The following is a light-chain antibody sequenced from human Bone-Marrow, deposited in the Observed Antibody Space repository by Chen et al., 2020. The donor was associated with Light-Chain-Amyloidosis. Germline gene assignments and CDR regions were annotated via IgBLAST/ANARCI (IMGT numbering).Light chain of an antibody. J-gene: IGLJ2*01. V-gene: IGLV1-51*01. Sequence: QSVLTQPPSVSAAPGQKVTISCSGSSSNIGNDYVSWYQQLPGTAPKLLIYDNNKRPAGIPDRISGSKSGTSATLGITGLQTGDEADYYCGTWDSGLSAVVFGGGTKLTVL. CDR2: DNN. CDR1: SSNIGNDY. CDR3: GTWDSGLSAVV.